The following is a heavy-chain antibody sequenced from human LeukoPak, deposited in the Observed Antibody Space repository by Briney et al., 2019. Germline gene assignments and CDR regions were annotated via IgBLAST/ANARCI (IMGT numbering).Heavy chain of an antibody. CDR2: ISGSGGST. Sequence: GGSLRLSCAASGFTFSSYAMSWVRQAPGKGLEWVSAISGSGGSTYYADSVKVRFTISRDNAKTPLYLQMNSLSAEDTAVYYCAKGDQQWLVRKVDYWGQGTLVTVSS. CDR3: AKGDQQWLVRKVDY. J-gene: IGHJ4*02. V-gene: IGHV3-23*01. CDR1: GFTFSSYA. D-gene: IGHD6-19*01.